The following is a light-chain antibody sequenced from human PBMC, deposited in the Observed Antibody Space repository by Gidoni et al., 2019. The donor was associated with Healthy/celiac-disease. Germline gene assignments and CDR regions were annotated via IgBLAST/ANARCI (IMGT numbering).Light chain of an antibody. V-gene: IGLV1-40*01. CDR2: GNS. CDR1: SSNIGAGYD. Sequence: QSVLTQPPSVSGAPGQRVTISCTGSSSNIGAGYDVHWYKQLPGTAPKLLIYGNSNRPSGVPDRFSGSKSGSSASLAISRLQAEDEADYYCQSYYSSLSGSVFGGGTKLTVL. J-gene: IGLJ3*02. CDR3: QSYYSSLSGSV.